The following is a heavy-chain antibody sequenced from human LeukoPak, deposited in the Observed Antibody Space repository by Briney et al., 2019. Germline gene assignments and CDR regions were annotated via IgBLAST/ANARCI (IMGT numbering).Heavy chain of an antibody. D-gene: IGHD4-11*01. V-gene: IGHV4-38-2*01. Sequence: SETLSLTCGVSAYSITSGYYWAWIRQPPGKGREWFGNIYHSGSTYYNPSLKSRVTISVDTSKNQFSLKLSSVTAADTAVYYCARRYSNYFFDYWGQGTLVTVSS. J-gene: IGHJ4*02. CDR2: IYHSGST. CDR1: AYSITSGYY. CDR3: ARRYSNYFFDY.